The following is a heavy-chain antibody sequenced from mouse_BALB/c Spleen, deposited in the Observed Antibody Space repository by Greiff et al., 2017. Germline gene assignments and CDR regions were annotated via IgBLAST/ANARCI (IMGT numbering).Heavy chain of an antibody. CDR1: GYTFTNYW. CDR2: IYPGGGYT. CDR3: ARRPLLPYAMDY. V-gene: IGHV1-63*02. Sequence: VQLQQSGAELVRPGTSVKISCKASGYTFTNYWLGWVKQRPGHGLEWIGDIYPGGGYTNYNEKFKGKATLTADTSSSTAYMQLSSLTSEDSAVYFCARRPLLPYAMDYWGQGTSVTVSS. J-gene: IGHJ4*01. D-gene: IGHD1-1*01.